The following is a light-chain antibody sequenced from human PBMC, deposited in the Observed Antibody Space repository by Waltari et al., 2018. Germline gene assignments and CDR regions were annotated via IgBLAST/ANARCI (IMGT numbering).Light chain of an antibody. V-gene: IGKV1-39*01. CDR1: QSISNY. J-gene: IGKJ4*01. Sequence: DIQMTQSPSSLSASVGDRVTITCRSSQSISNYLNWYQQKPGKAPKLLIYAASSLHSGVPSGFSGSGSGTDFTLTISSLQPEDFATYYCQQSYTAPHFGGGTKVEIK. CDR3: QQSYTAPH. CDR2: AAS.